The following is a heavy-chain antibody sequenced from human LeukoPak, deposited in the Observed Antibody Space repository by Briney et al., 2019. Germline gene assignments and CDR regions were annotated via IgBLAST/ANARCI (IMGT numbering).Heavy chain of an antibody. V-gene: IGHV3-7*01. CDR3: AGDSSSWSHLDY. CDR2: IKQDGSEE. Sequence: GVSLRLSCAASGVTFSSYWMSWVRQAPGKGLEWVANIKQDGSEEYYVDSVKGRFTISRDNAKNSLYLQMNSLRAEDTAVYYCAGDSSSWSHLDYWGQGTLVTVSS. D-gene: IGHD6-13*01. CDR1: GVTFSSYW. J-gene: IGHJ4*02.